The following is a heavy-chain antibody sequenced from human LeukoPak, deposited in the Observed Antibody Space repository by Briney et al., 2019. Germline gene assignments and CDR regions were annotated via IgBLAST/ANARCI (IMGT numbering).Heavy chain of an antibody. CDR1: GFTFGSYA. V-gene: IGHV3-23*01. CDR2: ISGSGGST. D-gene: IGHD5-12*01. J-gene: IGHJ4*02. Sequence: GGSLRLSCAASGFTFGSYAMSWVRQAPGKGLEWVSAISGSGGSTYYADSVKGRFTISRDNSKNTLYLQMNSLRAEDTAVYYCAKQLVATGLHSEDDYWGQGTLVTVSS. CDR3: AKQLVATGLHSEDDY.